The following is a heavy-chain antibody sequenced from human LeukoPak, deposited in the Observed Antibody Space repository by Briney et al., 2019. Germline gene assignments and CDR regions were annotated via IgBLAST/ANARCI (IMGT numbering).Heavy chain of an antibody. CDR2: IYSGGST. Sequence: GGSLRLSCAASGFTVSSNYMSWVRQAPGKGLEWVSVIYSGGSTYYADSVKGRFTISRDNAKNSLYLQMSSLRAEDTAVYYCARDYLVYMDVWGKGTTVTVSS. CDR1: GFTVSSNY. CDR3: ARDYLVYMDV. V-gene: IGHV3-53*01. J-gene: IGHJ6*03. D-gene: IGHD2-8*02.